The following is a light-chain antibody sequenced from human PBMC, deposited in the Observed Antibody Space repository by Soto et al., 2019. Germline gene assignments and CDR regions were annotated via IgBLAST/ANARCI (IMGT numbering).Light chain of an antibody. CDR3: QQYDNLPLT. J-gene: IGKJ4*01. V-gene: IGKV1-33*01. CDR2: DAS. CDR1: QDISTY. Sequence: DIQMTQSPSSLSASVGDRGTITCQAIQDISTYLNWYQQKPGKAPKLLIYDASNLETGGPSRFSGSGSGTDFTLTISSLQPEDIATYYCQQYDNLPLTFGGGPKVEI.